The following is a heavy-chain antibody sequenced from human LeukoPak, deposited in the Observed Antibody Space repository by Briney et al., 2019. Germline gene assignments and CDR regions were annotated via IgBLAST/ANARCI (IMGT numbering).Heavy chain of an antibody. CDR3: ARSIGPIPFDY. Sequence: PSETLSFTCAVYGGSFSGYYWSWIRQPPGKGLEWIGEINHSGSTNYNPSLKSRVTISVDTSKNQFSLKLSSVTAADTAVYYCARSIGPIPFDYWGQGTLVTVSS. CDR2: INHSGST. V-gene: IGHV4-34*01. D-gene: IGHD2-2*02. J-gene: IGHJ4*02. CDR1: GGSFSGYY.